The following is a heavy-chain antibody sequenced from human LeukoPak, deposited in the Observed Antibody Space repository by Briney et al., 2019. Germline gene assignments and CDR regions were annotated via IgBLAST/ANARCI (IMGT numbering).Heavy chain of an antibody. V-gene: IGHV3-23*01. CDR2: ISGSGDNT. J-gene: IGHJ4*02. CDR3: AKGGGGVLAS. D-gene: IGHD3-16*01. CDR1: GFTFSSYA. Sequence: GGSLRLSCAASGFTFSSYAMSWVRQAPGKGLEWVSSISGSGDNTYYADSVKGRFTISRDNSKNTLFLQMNSLKADDTAVYYCAKGGGGVLASWGQGTLVTVSS.